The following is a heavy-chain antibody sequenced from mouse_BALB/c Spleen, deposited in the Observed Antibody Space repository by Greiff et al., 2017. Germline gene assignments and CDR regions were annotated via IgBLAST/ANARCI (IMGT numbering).Heavy chain of an antibody. CDR2: IWRGGST. J-gene: IGHJ4*01. D-gene: IGHD1-2*01. CDR1: GFSLTSYG. CDR3: AKDYGYDYYAMDY. Sequence: QVQLKESGPSLVQPSQSLSITCTVSGFSLTSYGVHWVRQSPGKGLEWLGVIWRGGSTDYNAAFMSRLSITKDNSKSQVFFKMNSLQADDTAIYYCAKDYGYDYYAMDYWGQGTSVTVSS. V-gene: IGHV2-5-1*01.